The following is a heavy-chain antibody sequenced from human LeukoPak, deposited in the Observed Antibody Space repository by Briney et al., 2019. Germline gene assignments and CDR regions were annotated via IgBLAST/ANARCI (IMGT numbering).Heavy chain of an antibody. J-gene: IGHJ6*03. V-gene: IGHV3-72*01. CDR1: GFTFGDHY. CDR3: ARGYCNTTKCYTTSRKVMDV. D-gene: IGHD2-2*01. CDR2: TRNQVNSYTT. Sequence: GGSLRLSCAASGFTFGDHYMDWVRQAPGKGLEWVGRTRNQVNSYTTEYAASVRGRFTISRDDSRSTLFLQMNSLKTEDTAIYYCARGYCNTTKCYTTSRKVMDVWGRGTTVTVFS.